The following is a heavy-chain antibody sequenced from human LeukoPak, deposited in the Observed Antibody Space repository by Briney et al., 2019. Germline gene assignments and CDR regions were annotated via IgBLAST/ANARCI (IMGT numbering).Heavy chain of an antibody. CDR2: INPSGGTT. J-gene: IGHJ6*02. D-gene: IGHD3-9*01. Sequence: GASVKVSCKASGYSFTNFYIHWVRQAPGQGLEWMGVINPSGGTTSYAKKLQGRVTLTRDTSTSTVYMELTSLRSEDTAVYYCAREAYDILTGTWFYYGMDVWGQGTTVTVSS. CDR1: GYSFTNFY. CDR3: AREAYDILTGTWFYYGMDV. V-gene: IGHV1-46*04.